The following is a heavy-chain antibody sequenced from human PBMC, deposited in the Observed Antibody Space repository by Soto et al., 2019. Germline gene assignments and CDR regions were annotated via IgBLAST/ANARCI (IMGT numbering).Heavy chain of an antibody. CDR1: GGSISSSSYY. V-gene: IGHV4-39*01. Sequence: SETLSLTCTVSGGSISSSSYYWGWIRQPPGKGLEWIGSIYYSGSTYYNPSLKSRVTISVDTSKNQFSLKLSSVTAADTAVYYCARQTPAISISDHWCQGTLVTVS. D-gene: IGHD3-3*01. CDR3: ARQTPAISISDH. J-gene: IGHJ4*02. CDR2: IYYSGST.